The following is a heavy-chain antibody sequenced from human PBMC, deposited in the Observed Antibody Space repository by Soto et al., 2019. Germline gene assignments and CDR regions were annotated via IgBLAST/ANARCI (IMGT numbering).Heavy chain of an antibody. D-gene: IGHD3-22*01. CDR1: GGTFSSYA. CDR2: IIPIFGTA. CDR3: ARDKPNYYDSSGYMVTYFDY. J-gene: IGHJ4*02. Sequence: QVQLVQSGAEVKKPRSSVKVSCKASGGTFSSYAISWVRQAPGQGLEWMGGIIPIFGTANYAQKFQGRVTITADKSTSTAYMELSSLRSEDTAVYYCARDKPNYYDSSGYMVTYFDYWGQGTLVTVSS. V-gene: IGHV1-69*06.